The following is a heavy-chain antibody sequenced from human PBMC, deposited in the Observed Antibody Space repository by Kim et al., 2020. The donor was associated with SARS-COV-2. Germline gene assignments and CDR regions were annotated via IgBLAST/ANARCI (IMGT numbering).Heavy chain of an antibody. CDR1: GFTFSSYA. CDR2: ISGSGGST. CDR3: AKDTHIVVVTAIPAGDFFDY. V-gene: IGHV3-23*01. D-gene: IGHD2-21*02. J-gene: IGHJ4*02. Sequence: GGSLRLSCAASGFTFSSYAMTWVRQAPGKGLEWVSAISGSGGSTYYADSVKGRFTISRDNSKNTLYLQMNSLRAEDTAVYYCAKDTHIVVVTAIPAGDFFDYWGQGTLVTVSS.